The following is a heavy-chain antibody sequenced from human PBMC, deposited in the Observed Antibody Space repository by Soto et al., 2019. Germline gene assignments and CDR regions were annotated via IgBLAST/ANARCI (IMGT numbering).Heavy chain of an antibody. CDR3: ARVNPNSSSWYSKAFDY. V-gene: IGHV1-69*01. CDR1: GGTFSSYA. D-gene: IGHD6-13*01. Sequence: QVQLVQSGAEVKKPGSSVKVSCKASGGTFSSYAISWVRQAPGQGLEWMGGIIPIFGTANYAQKFQSRVTITADESTSTAYMELSSLRSEDTAVYYCARVNPNSSSWYSKAFDYWGQGTLVTVSS. J-gene: IGHJ4*02. CDR2: IIPIFGTA.